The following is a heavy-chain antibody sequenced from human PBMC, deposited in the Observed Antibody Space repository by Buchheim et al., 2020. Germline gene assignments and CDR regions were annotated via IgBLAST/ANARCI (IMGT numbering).Heavy chain of an antibody. D-gene: IGHD3/OR15-3a*01. CDR2: IYYSGDT. J-gene: IGHJ4*02. V-gene: IGHV4-59*01. CDR3: ARGNYGGLGLV. CDR1: NASITRDY. Sequence: QVQLEESGPALVKPSETLSLSCTVSNASITRDYGTWIRQSPGRGLEWIGYIYYSGDTNYNPSLKGRVTISIDTSNNRFNLDLTSVSAADAGIYYCARGNYGGLGLVWGQGT.